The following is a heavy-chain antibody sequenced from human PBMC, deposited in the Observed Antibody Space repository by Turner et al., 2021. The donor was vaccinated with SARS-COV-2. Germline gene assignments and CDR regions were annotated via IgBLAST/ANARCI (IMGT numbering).Heavy chain of an antibody. Sequence: VQLVESGGGLVKPGGSLRLSCAASGFTFSSYGIHWVRQAPGKGLEWVAVISYDGSNKYYADSVKGRFTISRDNSKNTLYLQMNSLRAEDTAVYYCAKGESQYFDYWGQGTLVTVSS. V-gene: IGHV3-30*18. CDR3: AKGESQYFDY. CDR2: ISYDGSNK. J-gene: IGHJ4*02. CDR1: GFTFSSYG.